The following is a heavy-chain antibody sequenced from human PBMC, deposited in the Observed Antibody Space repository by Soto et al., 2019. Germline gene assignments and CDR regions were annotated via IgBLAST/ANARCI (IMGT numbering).Heavy chain of an antibody. CDR3: AGPASGYYYYMDV. Sequence: SETLSLTCAVYGGCFSGYYWSWIRQPPGKGLEWIGEINHSGSTNYNPSLKSRVTISVDTSKNQFSLKLSSVTAADTAVYYCAGPASGYYYYMDVWAKGTTVTVSS. V-gene: IGHV4-34*01. CDR1: GGCFSGYY. D-gene: IGHD6-25*01. J-gene: IGHJ6*03. CDR2: INHSGST.